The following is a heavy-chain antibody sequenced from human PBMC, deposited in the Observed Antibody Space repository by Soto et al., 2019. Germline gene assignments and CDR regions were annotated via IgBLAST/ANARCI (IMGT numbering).Heavy chain of an antibody. Sequence: EVQLVESGGGVVQPGGSLRLSCAASGFTFSSYSMNWVRQAPGKGLEWVSYISSSSSTIHYAYSVKGRFTISRDNAKNSLYLQMSSLRAEDTAVYYCAGWRNNWFDPWGQGTLVTVSS. CDR3: AGWRNNWFDP. CDR2: ISSSSSTI. V-gene: IGHV3-48*01. J-gene: IGHJ5*02. D-gene: IGHD6-19*01. CDR1: GFTFSSYS.